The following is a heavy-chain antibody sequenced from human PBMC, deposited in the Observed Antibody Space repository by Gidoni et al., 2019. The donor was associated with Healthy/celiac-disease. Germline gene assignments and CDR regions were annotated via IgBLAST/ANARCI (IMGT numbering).Heavy chain of an antibody. CDR2: IKSKTDGGTT. CDR1: CFTFSNAW. Sequence: EVQLVESGGGLVKPGVSLRLSYAASCFTFSNAWMSWVRQAPGKGLAWVGRIKSKTDGGTTDYDAPVKGRFTISRDDSKNTLYLQMNSLKTEDTAVYYCTTLTSSGWHTNFDYWGQGTLVTVSS. V-gene: IGHV3-15*01. J-gene: IGHJ4*02. D-gene: IGHD6-19*01. CDR3: TTLTSSGWHTNFDY.